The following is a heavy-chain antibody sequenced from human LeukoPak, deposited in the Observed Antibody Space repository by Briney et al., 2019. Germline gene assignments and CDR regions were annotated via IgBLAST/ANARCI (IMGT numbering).Heavy chain of an antibody. Sequence: GASVKVSCKAAGYTFTADYMHWVRQAPGQGLEWMGWINPNSGGTNYAQKFQGRVTMTRDTSISTAYMELSRLRSDDTAVYYCARDPSIAAAGTPDYWGQATLVTVSS. J-gene: IGHJ4*02. CDR2: INPNSGGT. CDR1: GYTFTADY. V-gene: IGHV1-2*02. CDR3: ARDPSIAAAGTPDY. D-gene: IGHD6-13*01.